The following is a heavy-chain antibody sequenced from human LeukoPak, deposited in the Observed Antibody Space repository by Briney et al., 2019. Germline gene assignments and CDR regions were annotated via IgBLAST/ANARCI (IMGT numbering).Heavy chain of an antibody. D-gene: IGHD2-2*01. V-gene: IGHV5-51*01. CDR1: GYSFTSYW. Sequence: GESLKISCKGSGYSFTSYWIGWVRQMPGKGLEWMGIIYPGDSDTRYSPSFQGQVTISADKSISTAYLQWSSLKASDTAMYYCARSPDTIVVVPAAPRGAFDIWGQGTMVTVSS. J-gene: IGHJ3*02. CDR2: IYPGDSDT. CDR3: ARSPDTIVVVPAAPRGAFDI.